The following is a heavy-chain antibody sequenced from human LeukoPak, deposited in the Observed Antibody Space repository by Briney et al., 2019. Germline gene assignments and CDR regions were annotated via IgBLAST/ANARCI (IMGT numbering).Heavy chain of an antibody. V-gene: IGHV3-30*01. CDR2: ISPDGSEQ. J-gene: IGHJ4*02. CDR1: GFPFTRNA. Sequence: GMSLRLSCVASGFPFTRNAMHWVRQAPGKGLEWVAVISPDGSEQYYADSVKGRFTISRDNSKNTVFLQMNSLTTEDTALYSCFTGSEFYYDSWGQGILVTVSS. CDR3: FTGSEFYYDS. D-gene: IGHD1-14*01.